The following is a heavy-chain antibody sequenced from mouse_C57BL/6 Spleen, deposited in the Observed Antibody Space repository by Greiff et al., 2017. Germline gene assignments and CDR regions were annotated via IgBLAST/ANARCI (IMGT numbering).Heavy chain of an antibody. Sequence: EVQLQQSGAELVRPGASVKLSCTASGFNIKDYYMHWVKQRPEQGLEWIGRIDPEDGDTEYAPKFQGKATMTADTSSNTAYLQLSSLTSEDTAVYYGTTGYDTTVIHWYFDVWGTGTTVTVSS. V-gene: IGHV14-1*01. D-gene: IGHD1-1*01. CDR1: GFNIKDYY. J-gene: IGHJ1*03. CDR2: IDPEDGDT. CDR3: TTGYDTTVIHWYFDV.